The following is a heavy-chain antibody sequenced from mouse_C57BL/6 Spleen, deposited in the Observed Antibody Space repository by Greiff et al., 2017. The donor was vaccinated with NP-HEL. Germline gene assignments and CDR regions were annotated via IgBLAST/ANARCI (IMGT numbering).Heavy chain of an antibody. CDR1: GFTFSDYY. J-gene: IGHJ3*01. CDR3: ARSDYDEAWFAY. Sequence: EVQRVESGGGLVQPGGSLKLSCAASGFTFSDYYMYWVRQTPEKRLEWVAYISNGGGSTYYPDTVKGRFTISRDNAKNTLYLQMSRLKSEDTAMYYCARSDYDEAWFAYWGQGTLVTVSA. CDR2: ISNGGGST. V-gene: IGHV5-12*01. D-gene: IGHD2-4*01.